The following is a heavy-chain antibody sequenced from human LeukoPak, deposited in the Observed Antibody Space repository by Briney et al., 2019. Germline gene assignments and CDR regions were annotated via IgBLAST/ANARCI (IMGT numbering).Heavy chain of an antibody. Sequence: PGGSLRLSCTASGFTFGDYAMSWVRQAPGKGLEWVGFIRSKAYGGTTEYAASVKGTFTISRDDSKSIAYLQMNSLKTENTAVYYCTRTPYDFSDYWGQGTLVTVSS. CDR1: GFTFGDYA. CDR3: TRTPYDFSDY. D-gene: IGHD3-3*01. J-gene: IGHJ4*02. CDR2: IRSKAYGGTT. V-gene: IGHV3-49*04.